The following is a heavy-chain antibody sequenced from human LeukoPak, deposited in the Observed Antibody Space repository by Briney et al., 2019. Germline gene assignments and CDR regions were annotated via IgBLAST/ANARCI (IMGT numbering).Heavy chain of an antibody. CDR2: IYYSGDT. J-gene: IGHJ5*02. V-gene: IGHV4-59*08. Sequence: PSETLSLTCTVSGGSISGYYWSWLRQPPGKGLEWIAYIYYSGDTEYNPSLNSRVTLSVDTSNNQVSLKLSSVTAADTAVYYCARGHYGFDPWGQGTLVTVSS. CDR1: GGSISGYY. D-gene: IGHD3-16*01. CDR3: ARGHYGFDP.